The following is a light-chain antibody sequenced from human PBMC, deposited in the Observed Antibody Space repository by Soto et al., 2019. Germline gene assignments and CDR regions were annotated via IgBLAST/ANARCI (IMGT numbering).Light chain of an antibody. V-gene: IGKV3D-15*01. CDR2: AAS. CDR3: QQYNDWPPLT. CDR1: QSVRNN. J-gene: IGKJ3*01. Sequence: EIVLTQSPATLSVSPGDRVTLSCRASQSVRNNFAWYQQRPGQAPRLLMYAASTRAPGIPARFSGSGSETEFTLTISSLQSEDFAVYSCQQYNDWPPLTFGPGTKVDIK.